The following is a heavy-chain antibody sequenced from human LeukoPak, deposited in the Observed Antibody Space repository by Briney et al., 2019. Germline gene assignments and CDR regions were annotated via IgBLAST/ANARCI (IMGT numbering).Heavy chain of an antibody. V-gene: IGHV1-69*13. CDR1: GYTFTSYD. CDR3: AREVHSSSWYYFDY. CDR2: IIPIFGTA. J-gene: IGHJ4*02. Sequence: ASVKVSCKASGYTFTSYDINWVRQAPGQGLEWMGGIIPIFGTANYAQKFQGRVTITADESTSTAYMELSSLRSEDTAVYYCAREVHSSSWYYFDYWGQGTLVTVSS. D-gene: IGHD6-13*01.